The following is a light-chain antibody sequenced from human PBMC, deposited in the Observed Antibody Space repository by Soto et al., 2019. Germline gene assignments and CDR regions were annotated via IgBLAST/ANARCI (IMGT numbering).Light chain of an antibody. J-gene: IGKJ1*01. V-gene: IGKV3-20*01. CDR2: GAS. CDR3: QQYGRSPWT. CDR1: QSVTSNY. Sequence: EIVLTQSPGTLSLSPGERATLSCRASQSVTSNYVAWYQQTPGQAPRLLFFGASIRATGIPDRFSGSGSGTDFTLTISRLEPEDSAVYYCQQYGRSPWTFGQGTKVDIK.